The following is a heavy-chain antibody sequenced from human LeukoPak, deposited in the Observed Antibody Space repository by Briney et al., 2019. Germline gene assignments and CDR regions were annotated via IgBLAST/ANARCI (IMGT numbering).Heavy chain of an antibody. CDR1: GFTFSSYG. CDR3: AKSPSGRSRISRFDY. J-gene: IGHJ4*02. CDR2: ISYDGSNK. V-gene: IGHV3-30*18. D-gene: IGHD1-26*01. Sequence: TGGSLRLSCAASGFTFSSYGMHWVRQTPRKGLECVAVISYDGSNKYYADSVNGRFTISRDNSKNTLSLQMNSLRAEDTAVYYCAKSPSGRSRISRFDYWGQGILVTVSS.